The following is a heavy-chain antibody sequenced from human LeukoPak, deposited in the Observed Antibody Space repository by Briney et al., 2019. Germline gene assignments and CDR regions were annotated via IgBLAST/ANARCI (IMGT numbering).Heavy chain of an antibody. V-gene: IGHV6-1*01. D-gene: IGHD2-2*01. CDR2: TYYRSTWYN. CDR3: ARRLTQYDCFDP. Sequence: SQTLSLTCAISGDSVSSNSVTWNWIRQSPSRGLEWLGRTYYRSTWYNDCAVSVRGRITVNPDTSKNQFSLHLNSVTPEDTAVYYCARRLTQYDCFDPWGQGILVTVSS. J-gene: IGHJ5*02. CDR1: GDSVSSNSVT.